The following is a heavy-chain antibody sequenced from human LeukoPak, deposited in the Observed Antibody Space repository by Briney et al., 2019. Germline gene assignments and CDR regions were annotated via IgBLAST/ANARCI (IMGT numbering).Heavy chain of an antibody. CDR1: GGSISSYY. D-gene: IGHD3-22*01. Sequence: SETLSLTCTVSGGSISSYYWSWIRQPPGKGLEWIGFIFYSGSTNYNPSLKSRVTISVDTSKNQFSLKLSSVTAADTAVYYCARVSGPRVIIDYWGQGTLVTVSS. V-gene: IGHV4-59*01. CDR3: ARVSGPRVIIDY. CDR2: IFYSGST. J-gene: IGHJ4*02.